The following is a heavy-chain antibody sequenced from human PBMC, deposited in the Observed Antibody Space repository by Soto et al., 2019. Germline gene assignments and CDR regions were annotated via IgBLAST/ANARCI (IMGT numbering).Heavy chain of an antibody. V-gene: IGHV4-31*11. J-gene: IGHJ4*02. CDR3: AREKFYDSTLFDY. D-gene: IGHD3-22*01. CDR1: GGSISSGGYY. Sequence: SETLSLTCAVSGGSISSGGYYWSWIRQHPGKGLEWIGYIYYSGSTYYNPSLKSRVTISVDTSKNQFSLKLSSVTAADTAVYYCAREKFYDSTLFDYWGQGTLVTVSS. CDR2: IYYSGST.